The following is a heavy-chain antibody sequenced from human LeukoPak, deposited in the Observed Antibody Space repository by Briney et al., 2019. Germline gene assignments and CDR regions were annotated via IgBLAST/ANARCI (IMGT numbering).Heavy chain of an antibody. D-gene: IGHD2-2*01. CDR2: ISSSGTTI. CDR1: GFTFSSYE. CDR3: ARKYCSTTSGLFDN. Sequence: GGSLRLSCAASGFTFSSYEMNWVRQAPGKGLQWVSDISSSGTTIYYADSAKGRFTISRDNAKNSLYLQMNSLRAEDTAVYYCARKYCSTTSGLFDNWGQETLVTVSS. V-gene: IGHV3-48*03. J-gene: IGHJ4*02.